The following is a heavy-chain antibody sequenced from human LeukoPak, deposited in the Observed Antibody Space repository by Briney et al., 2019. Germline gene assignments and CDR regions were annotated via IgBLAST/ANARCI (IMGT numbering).Heavy chain of an antibody. Sequence: GGSLRLSCAASGFTFSTYWMSWVRQTPGRGLEWVANIKQGGSETYYVDSVKGRFTISRDNGKNSLYLQMNGLRAEDTAVYYCARDRGADRFDYWGQGTLVTVSS. CDR2: IKQGGSET. J-gene: IGHJ4*02. CDR3: ARDRGADRFDY. V-gene: IGHV3-7*01. D-gene: IGHD3-10*01. CDR1: GFTFSTYW.